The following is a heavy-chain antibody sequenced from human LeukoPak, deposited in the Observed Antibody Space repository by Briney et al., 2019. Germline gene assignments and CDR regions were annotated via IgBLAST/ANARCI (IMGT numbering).Heavy chain of an antibody. J-gene: IGHJ4*02. CDR1: GGTFSSYA. CDR3: AREWELPRNYYYFDY. CDR2: IIPILGIA. Sequence: SVKVSCKASGGTFSSYAISWVRQAPGQGLEWMGRIIPILGIANYAQKFQGRVTIIADKSTSTAYMELSSLRSEDTAVYYCAREWELPRNYYYFDYWGQGTLVTVSS. V-gene: IGHV1-69*04. D-gene: IGHD1-26*01.